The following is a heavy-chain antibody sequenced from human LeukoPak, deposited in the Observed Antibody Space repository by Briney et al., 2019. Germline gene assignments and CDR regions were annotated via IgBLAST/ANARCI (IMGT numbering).Heavy chain of an antibody. CDR3: ARALYDILTGYQYYFDY. D-gene: IGHD3-9*01. CDR2: IKQDGSEK. CDR1: GFTFSSYW. Sequence: QPGGSLRLSCAASGFTFSSYWMSWVRQAPGKGLEWVANIKQDGSEKYYVDSVKGRFTISRDNAKNSLYLQMNSLRAEDTAVYYCARALYDILTGYQYYFDYWGQGTLVTVSS. J-gene: IGHJ4*02. V-gene: IGHV3-7*01.